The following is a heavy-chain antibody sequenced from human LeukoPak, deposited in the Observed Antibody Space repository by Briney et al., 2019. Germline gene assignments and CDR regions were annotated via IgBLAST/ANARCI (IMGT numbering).Heavy chain of an antibody. CDR3: AIGISYSSGWWDYYYYMDV. CDR1: GYTFTSYD. Sequence: ASVKVSCKASGYTFTSYDIKWVRQATGQGLEWMGWMNPNSGNTGYAQKFQGRVTMTRNTSISTAYMELSSLRSEDTAVYYCAIGISYSSGWWDYYYYMDVWGKGTTVTVSS. J-gene: IGHJ6*03. D-gene: IGHD6-19*01. V-gene: IGHV1-8*01. CDR2: MNPNSGNT.